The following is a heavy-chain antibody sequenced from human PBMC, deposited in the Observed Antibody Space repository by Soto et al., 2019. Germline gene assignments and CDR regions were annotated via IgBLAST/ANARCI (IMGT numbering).Heavy chain of an antibody. Sequence: GASVKVSCKASGGTFSSYAISWVRQAPGQGLEWMGWISAYNGNTNYAQKLQGRVTMTTDTSTSTAYMELRSLRSDDTAVYYCARDSGITIFGVVIIPPDVWGQGTTVTVSS. CDR2: ISAYNGNT. CDR1: GGTFSSYA. CDR3: ARDSGITIFGVVIIPPDV. J-gene: IGHJ6*02. V-gene: IGHV1-18*01. D-gene: IGHD3-3*01.